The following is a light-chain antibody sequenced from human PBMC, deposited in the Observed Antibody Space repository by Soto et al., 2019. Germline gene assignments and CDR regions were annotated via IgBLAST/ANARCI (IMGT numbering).Light chain of an antibody. CDR2: GAS. J-gene: IGKJ1*01. CDR3: QQYGGSPRT. CDR1: QSVNSIY. V-gene: IGKV3-20*01. Sequence: EIVLTQSPGTLSLSPGERATLSCRASQSVNSIYLAWYQQKPGQAPRLLIYGASIRATGIPDRFSGSGSGADFTLTISRLETEDFVLYYCQQYGGSPRTFGQGTKVEL.